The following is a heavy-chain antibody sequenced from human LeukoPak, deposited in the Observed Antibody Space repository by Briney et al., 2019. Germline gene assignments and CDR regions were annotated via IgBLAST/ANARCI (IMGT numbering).Heavy chain of an antibody. D-gene: IGHD6-19*01. CDR3: VREYLSGWAYFDH. CDR1: GFTFSRYW. Sequence: PGGSLRLSCDASGFTFSRYWMNWVRQAPGKGLEWVANIKEYGSEKYLVDSVKGRFTISRDNAKNSLYLQMDSLRAEDTAVYYCVREYLSGWAYFDHWGQGTLVTVSS. J-gene: IGHJ4*02. V-gene: IGHV3-7*03. CDR2: IKEYGSEK.